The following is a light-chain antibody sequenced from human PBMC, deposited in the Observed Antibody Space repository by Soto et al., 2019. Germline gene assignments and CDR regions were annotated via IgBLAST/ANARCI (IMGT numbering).Light chain of an antibody. Sequence: EIVLTQSPGTLSLSPRERATLSCRASQSVSSNYLAWYQQKPGQAPRLLIHGASSRATGIPDRFSGSGSGTDFTLTISRLEPEDFAVYYCQQYGSSPGTFGQGTKVEIK. CDR3: QQYGSSPGT. V-gene: IGKV3-20*01. CDR2: GAS. CDR1: QSVSSNY. J-gene: IGKJ1*01.